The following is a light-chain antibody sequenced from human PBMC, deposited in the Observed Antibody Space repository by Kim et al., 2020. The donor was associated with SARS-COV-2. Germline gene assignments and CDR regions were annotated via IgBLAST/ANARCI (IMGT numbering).Light chain of an antibody. CDR3: SAWDTSLSVWV. J-gene: IGLJ3*02. CDR1: STNVGNQG. Sequence: SPTATRTCTGTSTNVGNQGAAWLLQRQGHPPKLVSYRNNDRPSGISERLSASRSGNTAYLTIAGLQPEDEADYYCSAWDTSLSVWVFGEGTKLTVL. V-gene: IGLV10-54*01. CDR2: RNN.